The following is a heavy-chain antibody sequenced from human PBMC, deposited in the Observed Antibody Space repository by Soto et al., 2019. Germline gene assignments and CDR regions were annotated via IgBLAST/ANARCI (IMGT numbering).Heavy chain of an antibody. CDR1: GGTFSSYT. Sequence: SVKVSCKASGGTFSSYTISWVRQAPGQGLEWMGRIIPILGIANYAQKFQGRVTITADTSTSTAYMELRSLRSDDTAVYYCARDRGSYALDYWGQGTLVTVSS. CDR3: ARDRGSYALDY. CDR2: IIPILGIA. V-gene: IGHV1-69*04. J-gene: IGHJ4*02. D-gene: IGHD1-26*01.